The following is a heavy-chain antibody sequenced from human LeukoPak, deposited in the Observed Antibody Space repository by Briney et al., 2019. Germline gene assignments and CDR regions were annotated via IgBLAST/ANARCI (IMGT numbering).Heavy chain of an antibody. CDR1: GGSISSSSYY. J-gene: IGHJ3*02. V-gene: IGHV4-39*01. D-gene: IGHD2-2*01. Sequence: SETLSLTCTVSGGSISSSSYYWGWIRQPPGKGLEWIGSIYYSGSTYYNPSLKSRVTISVDTSKNQFSLKLSSVTAADTAVYYCPKIALYCSSTSCYEAFDIWGQGTMVTVSS. CDR3: PKIALYCSSTSCYEAFDI. CDR2: IYYSGST.